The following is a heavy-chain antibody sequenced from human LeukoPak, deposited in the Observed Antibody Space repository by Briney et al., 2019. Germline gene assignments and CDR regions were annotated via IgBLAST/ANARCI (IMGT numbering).Heavy chain of an antibody. CDR3: ARGYSCGYMAYFDY. Sequence: SETLSLTCSVSGGSITSYYWSWIRQPAGKGLEWIGRIYTSGSTNYNPSLKSRVTMSVDTSKNQFSLKLSSVAAADTAVYYCARGYSCGYMAYFDYWGQGTLVTVSS. CDR2: IYTSGST. CDR1: GGSITSYY. V-gene: IGHV4-4*07. J-gene: IGHJ4*02. D-gene: IGHD5-18*01.